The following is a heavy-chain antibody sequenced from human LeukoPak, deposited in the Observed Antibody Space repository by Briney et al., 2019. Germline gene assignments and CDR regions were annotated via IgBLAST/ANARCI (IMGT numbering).Heavy chain of an antibody. CDR3: ARDPGSGYDSSGYYYRWFDP. V-gene: IGHV3-30-3*01. CDR2: ISYDGSNK. D-gene: IGHD3-22*01. J-gene: IGHJ5*02. Sequence: GGSLRLSCAASGFTFRSFAIHSVREAPGKGLGWVAVISYDGSNKCYADSVKGRFTISRDNSKNTLYLQMNSLRAEDTAVYYCARDPGSGYDSSGYYYRWFDPWGQGTLVTVSS. CDR1: GFTFRSFA.